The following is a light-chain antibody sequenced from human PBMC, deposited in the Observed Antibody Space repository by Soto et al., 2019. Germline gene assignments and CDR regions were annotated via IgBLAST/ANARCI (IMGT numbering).Light chain of an antibody. CDR2: DAS. Sequence: DIQMTQSHSTLSASVGARVTITCRASQSISSWLAWYQQKPGKAPKLLIYDASSLESGVPSRFSGSGSGTEFALTISSLQPDDFAAYYCQQYNSYSSTFGQGTKLEIK. CDR3: QQYNSYSST. V-gene: IGKV1-5*01. J-gene: IGKJ2*01. CDR1: QSISSW.